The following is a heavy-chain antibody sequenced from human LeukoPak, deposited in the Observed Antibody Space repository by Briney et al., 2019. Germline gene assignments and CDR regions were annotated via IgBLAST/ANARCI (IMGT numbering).Heavy chain of an antibody. CDR1: GFTFSSYE. D-gene: IGHD5-12*01. J-gene: IGHJ4*02. CDR2: ISSSGSTI. CDR3: ARAGYSGYEFDY. V-gene: IGHV3-48*03. Sequence: GGSLRLSCAASGFTFSSYEMNWVRQAPGKGLEWVSYISSSGSTIYYADSVKGRFTISRDNAKNSLYLQMNSLRAEETAVYYCARAGYSGYEFDYWGQGTLVTVSS.